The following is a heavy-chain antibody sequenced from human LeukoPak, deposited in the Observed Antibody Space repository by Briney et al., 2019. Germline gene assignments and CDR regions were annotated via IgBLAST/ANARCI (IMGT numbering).Heavy chain of an antibody. CDR2: ISGSGGST. CDR1: GFTFSSYG. D-gene: IGHD3-16*01. V-gene: IGHV3-23*01. CDR3: ARVVSGSFTRPIDY. Sequence: GGTLRLSCAASGFTFSSYGMNWVRQAPGKGLEWVSAISGSGGSTYYADSVKGRFTMSKDNSKNTLYLQMNSLRAEDTAVYYCARVVSGSFTRPIDYWGQGTLVTVSS. J-gene: IGHJ4*02.